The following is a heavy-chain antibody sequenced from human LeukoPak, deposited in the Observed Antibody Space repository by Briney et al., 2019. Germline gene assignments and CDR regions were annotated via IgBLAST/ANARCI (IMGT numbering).Heavy chain of an antibody. CDR2: ISAYNGNT. Sequence: ASVKVSCKASGYTFTSYGISWVRQAPGQGLEWMGWISAYNGNTNYAQKLQGRVTMTTDTSTSTAYMELRSLRSDDTAVYFCARDTEWEKNPDYLDSWGQGTLVTVSS. J-gene: IGHJ4*02. CDR3: ARDTEWEKNPDYLDS. CDR1: GYTFTSYG. V-gene: IGHV1-18*01. D-gene: IGHD1-26*01.